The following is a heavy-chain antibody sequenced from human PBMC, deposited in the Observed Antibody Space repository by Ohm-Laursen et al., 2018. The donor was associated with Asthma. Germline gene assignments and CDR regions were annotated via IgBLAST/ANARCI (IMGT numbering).Heavy chain of an antibody. V-gene: IGHV1-69*01. CDR2: IIPIFGTA. D-gene: IGHD2-2*01. Sequence: GSSVKVSCKASGGTFSSYAISWVRQAPGQGLEWMGGIIPIFGTANYAQKFQGRVTITADESTSTAYMELSSLRSEDTAVYYCARVIVVVPAARNAFDIWGQGTMVTVSS. CDR3: ARVIVVVPAARNAFDI. CDR1: GGTFSSYA. J-gene: IGHJ3*02.